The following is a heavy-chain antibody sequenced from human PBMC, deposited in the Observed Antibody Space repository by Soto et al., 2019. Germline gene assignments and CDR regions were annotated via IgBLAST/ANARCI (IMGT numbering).Heavy chain of an antibody. CDR1: GLTSSRDG. Sequence: GGSLRLSCAASGLTSSRDGMYWVRQAPGKGLEWVAVISYDGSTKYYADSVKGRFTISRDNSKKTLYLQMNSLRAEDTALYYWAKARRRIVAVPGEDFDYWGQGS. J-gene: IGHJ4*02. V-gene: IGHV3-30*18. D-gene: IGHD6-19*01. CDR3: AKARRRIVAVPGEDFDY. CDR2: ISYDGSTK.